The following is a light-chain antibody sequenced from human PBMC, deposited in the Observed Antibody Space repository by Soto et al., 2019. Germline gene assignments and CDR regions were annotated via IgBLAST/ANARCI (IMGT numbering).Light chain of an antibody. CDR3: QQSHSTEYS. V-gene: IGKV1-39*01. CDR1: QSISAY. CDR2: STS. Sequence: IQLTQSPSSLSASAGDSVTITCRTSQSISAYLNWYRQKPGQAPELLIYSTSKLHSGVPSRFSGSGSVTEFTLTINSLQPEDLGTYFCQQSHSTEYSFGQGTRLEIK. J-gene: IGKJ2*01.